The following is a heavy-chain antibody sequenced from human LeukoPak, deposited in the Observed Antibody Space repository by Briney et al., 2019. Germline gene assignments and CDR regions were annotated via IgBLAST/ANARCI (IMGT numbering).Heavy chain of an antibody. CDR3: ARSGNYYSFDY. D-gene: IGHD1-26*01. J-gene: IGHJ4*02. CDR1: GFIFSSYA. V-gene: IGHV3-23*01. Sequence: PGGSLRLSCTASGFIFSSYAMSWVRQAPGKGLEWVSPISGSGGGTYYTDSVKGRFTISRDNSKNTLYLQMNSLRAEDTAVYYCARSGNYYSFDYWGQGTLVTVSS. CDR2: ISGSGGGT.